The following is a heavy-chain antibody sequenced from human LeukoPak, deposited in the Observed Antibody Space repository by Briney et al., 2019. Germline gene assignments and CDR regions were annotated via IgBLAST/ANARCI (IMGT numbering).Heavy chain of an antibody. J-gene: IGHJ4*02. Sequence: ASVKVSCKASGYSFTNYAMNWVRQAPGQGLEWMGWIHPSTGNPTYAQGFTGRFVFSLDTSVSTTYLQISGLKAEDTAVYFCARAFQSLGGLSLPDYWGQGTLVTVSS. CDR3: ARAFQSLGGLSLPDY. CDR2: IHPSTGNP. D-gene: IGHD3-16*02. CDR1: GYSFTNYA. V-gene: IGHV7-4-1*02.